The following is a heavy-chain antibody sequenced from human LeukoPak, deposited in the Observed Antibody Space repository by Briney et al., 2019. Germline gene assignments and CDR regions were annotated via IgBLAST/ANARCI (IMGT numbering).Heavy chain of an antibody. V-gene: IGHV1-69*13. J-gene: IGHJ4*02. CDR3: ARDPRWSSFGEPYFDY. CDR2: IIPIFGTA. D-gene: IGHD3-10*01. CDR1: GYTFTSYG. Sequence: SVKVSCKASGYTFTSYGISWVRQAPGQGLEWMGGIIPIFGTANYAQKFQGRVTITADESTSTAYMELSSLRSEDTAVYYCARDPRWSSFGEPYFDYWGQGTLVTVSS.